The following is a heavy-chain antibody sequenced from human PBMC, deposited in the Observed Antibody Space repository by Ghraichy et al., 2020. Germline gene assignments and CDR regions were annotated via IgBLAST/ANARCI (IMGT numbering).Heavy chain of an antibody. Sequence: ASVKVSCKASGYTFTSYGISWVRQAPGQGLEWMGWISAYNGNTNYAQKLQGRVTMTTDTSTSTAYMELRSLRSDDTAVYYCARDTSYRSTDHAIDIWGQGTMVTVSS. V-gene: IGHV1-18*01. D-gene: IGHD4-17*01. CDR2: ISAYNGNT. CDR1: GYTFTSYG. CDR3: ARDTSYRSTDHAIDI. J-gene: IGHJ3*02.